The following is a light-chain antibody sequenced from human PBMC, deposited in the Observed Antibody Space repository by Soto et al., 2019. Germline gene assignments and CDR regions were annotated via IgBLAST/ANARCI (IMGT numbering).Light chain of an antibody. V-gene: IGKV3-11*01. Sequence: EIVLTQSPATLSLSPGERATLSCRASQSVNTNLAWYQQIPGQAPRLLFYDASNRATGIPARFSGSGSGTDFTLTISSLEPEDFAVYYCQQRTNPITCGQGTRLEIK. CDR2: DAS. J-gene: IGKJ5*01. CDR1: QSVNTN. CDR3: QQRTNPIT.